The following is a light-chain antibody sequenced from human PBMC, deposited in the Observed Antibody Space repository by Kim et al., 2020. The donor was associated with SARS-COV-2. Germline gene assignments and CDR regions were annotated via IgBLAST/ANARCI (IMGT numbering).Light chain of an antibody. CDR2: GAY. V-gene: IGKV3-15*01. CDR3: QQYNEWPGT. Sequence: EIVMTQSPDTLYVSPGERATLSCRASQSLSDNLAWYQQRPGQAPRLLIHGAYTRATGIPARFSGSGSGTEFTLTISSLQSEDFAVYHCQQYNEWPGTFGQGTQV. CDR1: QSLSDN. J-gene: IGKJ1*01.